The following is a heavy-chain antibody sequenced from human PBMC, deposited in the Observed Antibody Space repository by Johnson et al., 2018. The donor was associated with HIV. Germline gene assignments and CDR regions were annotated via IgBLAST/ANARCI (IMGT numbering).Heavy chain of an antibody. CDR1: GFIFDDYG. CDR2: INWNGGNT. V-gene: IGHV3-20*04. D-gene: IGHD6-13*01. J-gene: IGHJ3*02. CDR3: ARGKGAAVGLDAFDI. Sequence: MLLVESGGGLVQPGGSLRLSCAASGFIFDDYGMSWVRQAPGKGLEWVSGINWNGGNTGYVDSMKGRFTISRDNARNSLHLQMNSLRAEDTALYYCARGKGAAVGLDAFDIWGQGTMVTVSS.